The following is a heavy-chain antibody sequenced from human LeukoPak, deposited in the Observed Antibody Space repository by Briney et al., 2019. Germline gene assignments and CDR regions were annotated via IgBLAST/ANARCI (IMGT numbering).Heavy chain of an antibody. V-gene: IGHV4-34*01. CDR3: ARFAPPKYSSGWYMNYFDY. Sequence: SEALSLPCAVYGGSFSGYDWGWLRQPPGKGLDWIGEIKHRGSTNYNPSLKSRVTISVDTSKNPFSLKLSSVTAADTAVYYCARFAPPKYSSGWYMNYFDYWGQGTLVTVSS. J-gene: IGHJ4*02. CDR1: GGSFSGYD. CDR2: IKHRGST. D-gene: IGHD6-19*01.